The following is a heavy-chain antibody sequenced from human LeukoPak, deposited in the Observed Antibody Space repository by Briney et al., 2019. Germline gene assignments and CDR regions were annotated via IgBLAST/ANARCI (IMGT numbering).Heavy chain of an antibody. D-gene: IGHD6-13*01. V-gene: IGHV3-74*01. CDR2: INNDGSST. CDR3: ARKAGIAAAGNYFDY. Sequence: GGSLRLSCAASGFTFDDYAMHWVRQVPGKGLVWVSRINNDGSSTSYADSVKGRFTISRDNAKNTLYLQMNSLRAEDTAVYYCARKAGIAAAGNYFDYWGQGTLVTVSS. CDR1: GFTFDDYA. J-gene: IGHJ4*02.